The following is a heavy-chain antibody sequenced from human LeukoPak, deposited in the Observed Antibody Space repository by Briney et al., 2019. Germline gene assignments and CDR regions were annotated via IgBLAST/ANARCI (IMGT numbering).Heavy chain of an antibody. Sequence: PGGSLRLSCAASGFTFSSYAMSWVRQAPGKGLEWVSAISGSGGSTYYAVSVKGRFTISRDSAKNSLSLQMNSLRAEDTAVYYCARDPGPYSSPPDYWGLGTLVTVSS. V-gene: IGHV3-23*01. J-gene: IGHJ4*02. CDR1: GFTFSSYA. D-gene: IGHD6-19*01. CDR3: ARDPGPYSSPPDY. CDR2: ISGSGGST.